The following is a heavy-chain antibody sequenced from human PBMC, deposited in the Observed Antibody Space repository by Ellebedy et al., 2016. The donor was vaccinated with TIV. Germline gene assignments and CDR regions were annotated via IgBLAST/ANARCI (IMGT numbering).Heavy chain of an antibody. D-gene: IGHD2-2*01. V-gene: IGHV3-23*01. CDR1: GFTFKNFA. CDR2: ISGSGGDT. CDR3: ANLQSLPPDYQLLGE. Sequence: GESLKISXVGSGFTFKNFAMSWVRQAPGKGLEWVSGISGSGGDTDYAESVKGRFTISRDNSKNTLYLQMDSLRADDTAVYYCANLQSLPPDYQLLGEWGQGTLVTVSS. J-gene: IGHJ4*02.